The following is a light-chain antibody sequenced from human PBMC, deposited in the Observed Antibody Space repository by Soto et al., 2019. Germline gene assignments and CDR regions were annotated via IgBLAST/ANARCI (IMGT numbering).Light chain of an antibody. V-gene: IGKV1-5*01. CDR3: QQYDTYSRT. Sequence: MHMTQSPATLSAAVLDTVTVTFLASQSISNWLAWYQQKPGKAPKLLMSDASSLERGVPSRFSGSGSGTEFTLSISSLQPDDFATYYCQQYDTYSRTFGQGTKVDIK. J-gene: IGKJ1*01. CDR1: QSISNW. CDR2: DAS.